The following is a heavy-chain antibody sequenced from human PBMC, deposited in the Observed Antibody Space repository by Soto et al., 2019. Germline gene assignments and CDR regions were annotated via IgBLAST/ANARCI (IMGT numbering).Heavy chain of an antibody. J-gene: IGHJ6*02. CDR2: IYYSGST. V-gene: IGHV4-30-4*01. CDR1: GGSISSGDYY. Sequence: SETLSLTCTVSGGSISSGDYYWSWIRQPPGKGLEWIGYIYYSGSTYYNPSLKSRVTISVDTSKNQFSLKLSSVTAADTAVYYCARETTSITTFGATGMDVWGQGTTVTVSS. CDR3: ARETTSITTFGATGMDV. D-gene: IGHD3-3*01.